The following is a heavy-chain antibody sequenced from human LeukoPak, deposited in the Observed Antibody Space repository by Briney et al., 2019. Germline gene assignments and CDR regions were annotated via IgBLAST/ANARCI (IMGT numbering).Heavy chain of an antibody. Sequence: GGSLRLSCAASGFTFSSYAMSWVRQAPGKGLEWVSAISGSGGSTYYADSVKGRFTISRDNSKNMLYLQMNSLRAEDTAVYYCAKDRLSSGWFFFDYWGQGTLVTVSS. CDR2: ISGSGGST. V-gene: IGHV3-23*01. J-gene: IGHJ4*02. D-gene: IGHD6-19*01. CDR1: GFTFSSYA. CDR3: AKDRLSSGWFFFDY.